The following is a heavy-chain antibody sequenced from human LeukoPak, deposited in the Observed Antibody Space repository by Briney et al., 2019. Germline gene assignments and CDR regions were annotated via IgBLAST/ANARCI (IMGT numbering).Heavy chain of an antibody. J-gene: IGHJ4*02. CDR3: SRGGSTVGMSYFQY. Sequence: GASVTVSCMASGYTFTAYYIHWVRHAPGQGLEWMGRIKPESGGADYAETFQSRDTMSREKSISTLYLQVNNVGSDDTAVYYCSRGGSTVGMSYFQYWGQGTLVTVSS. CDR1: GYTFTAYY. D-gene: IGHD2-8*02. V-gene: IGHV1-2*06. CDR2: IKPESGGA.